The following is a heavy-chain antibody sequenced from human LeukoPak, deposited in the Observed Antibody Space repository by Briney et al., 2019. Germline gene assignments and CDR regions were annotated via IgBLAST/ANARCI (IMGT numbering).Heavy chain of an antibody. CDR2: ISYDGTNK. CDR1: GFTFSSYA. J-gene: IGHJ4*02. V-gene: IGHV3-30*04. Sequence: GGSLRLSCVASGFTFSSYAMHWVRQAPGKGLDWVAVISYDGTNKFYTDSVKGRFTISRDNSKNSLYLQMNSLRAEDTAVYYCARVSCSGGSCYSSDYWGQGTLVTVSS. D-gene: IGHD2-15*01. CDR3: ARVSCSGGSCYSSDY.